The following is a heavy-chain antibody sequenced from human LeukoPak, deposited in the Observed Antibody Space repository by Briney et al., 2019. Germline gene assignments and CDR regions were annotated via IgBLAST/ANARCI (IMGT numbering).Heavy chain of an antibody. V-gene: IGHV3-23*01. Sequence: GGSLRLSCAAYGFTFSSYAMSWVRQAPGKGLEWVSAVSASGGPTYYADSVKGRFTISRDNSKNTLYLQMNSLRAEDTAVYYCAKGRFRFDYWGQGILVTVSS. CDR3: AKGRFRFDY. CDR1: GFTFSSYA. J-gene: IGHJ4*02. CDR2: VSASGGPT. D-gene: IGHD3-3*01.